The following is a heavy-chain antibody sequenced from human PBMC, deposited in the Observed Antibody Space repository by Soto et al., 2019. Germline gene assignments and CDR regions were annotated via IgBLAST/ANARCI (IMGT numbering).Heavy chain of an antibody. Sequence: QVQLVQSGAEVRKPGASVTISCKTSGYTFAMHYIHWVRQAPGQGLEWMGMINPNDGSTNYVQRFQGRVTMIRDTYTRTVFLNMSRLTSDATAVFFCAREDGGGGRRHDFWGQGTLITVSS. CDR3: AREDGGGGRRHDF. J-gene: IGHJ4*02. CDR1: GYTFAMHY. V-gene: IGHV1-46*01. CDR2: INPNDGST. D-gene: IGHD2-15*01.